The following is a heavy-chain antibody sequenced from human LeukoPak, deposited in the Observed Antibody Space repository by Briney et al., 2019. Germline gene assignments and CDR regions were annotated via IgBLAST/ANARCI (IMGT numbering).Heavy chain of an antibody. J-gene: IGHJ3*02. Sequence: PGGSLRLSCAASGFTFSSYWMSWVRQAPGKGLEWVANIKQDGSEKYYVDSVKGRFTISRDNAKNSLYLQMNSLRAEDTAVYYCARAPRQLPGFEAFDIWGQGTTVTVSS. D-gene: IGHD2-2*01. CDR3: ARAPRQLPGFEAFDI. V-gene: IGHV3-7*01. CDR2: IKQDGSEK. CDR1: GFTFSSYW.